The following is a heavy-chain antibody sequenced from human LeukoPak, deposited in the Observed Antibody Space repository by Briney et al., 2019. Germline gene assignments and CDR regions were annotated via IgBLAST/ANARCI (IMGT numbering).Heavy chain of an antibody. Sequence: GGSLRLSCAASGFTFSNYAMVWVRQGPGKGLEWVSAIKGSGDGKYYADSVKGRFTMSRDNSKNMLYLQMNSLRDDDTAVYYCAKDAPATAILPGYWGQGTLVTVSS. CDR1: GFTFSNYA. D-gene: IGHD2-2*02. J-gene: IGHJ4*02. V-gene: IGHV3-23*01. CDR3: AKDAPATAILPGY. CDR2: IKGSGDGK.